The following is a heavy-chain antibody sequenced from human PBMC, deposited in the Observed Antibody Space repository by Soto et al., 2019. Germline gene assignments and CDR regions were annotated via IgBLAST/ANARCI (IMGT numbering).Heavy chain of an antibody. Sequence: GGSLRLSCATSRFTFSSYAMSWVRQAPGKGLEWVSAISGSGADTYYADSVKGRFTISRDNSKNTLYLQMNSLRAEDTAVYYCAKLRFTYDFWSGSDSWGQGTLVTVSS. CDR2: ISGSGADT. CDR3: AKLRFTYDFWSGSDS. CDR1: RFTFSSYA. D-gene: IGHD3-3*01. V-gene: IGHV3-23*01. J-gene: IGHJ5*01.